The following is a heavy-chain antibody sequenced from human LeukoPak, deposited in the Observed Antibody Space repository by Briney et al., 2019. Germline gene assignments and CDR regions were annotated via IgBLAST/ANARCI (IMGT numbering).Heavy chain of an antibody. D-gene: IGHD4-11*01. J-gene: IGHJ4*02. V-gene: IGHV4-59*01. CDR3: ARGPNYSNSYDY. CDR2: IYYGGSA. CDR1: GGSISSYY. Sequence: NPSETLSLTCTVSGGSISSYYWSWIRQPPGKGLEWIGYIYYGGSAYYNPSLKSRVTISVDTSKNQFSLKLRSVTAADTAVYYCARGPNYSNSYDYWGQGTLVTVSS.